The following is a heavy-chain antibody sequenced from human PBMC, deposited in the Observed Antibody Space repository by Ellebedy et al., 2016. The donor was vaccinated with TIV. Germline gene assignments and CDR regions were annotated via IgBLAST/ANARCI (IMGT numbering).Heavy chain of an antibody. V-gene: IGHV3-53*01. CDR1: GFSVSRQY. CDR2: IYSSGTT. D-gene: IGHD4-17*01. Sequence: GGSLRLSCAASGFSVSRQYMSWVRQAPGKGLEWVSLIYSSGTTYYADSVKGRFTISRDNSKNTLYLQMNSLRAEDTALYYCASRTRGDYPYFDFWGQGTLVTVSS. J-gene: IGHJ4*02. CDR3: ASRTRGDYPYFDF.